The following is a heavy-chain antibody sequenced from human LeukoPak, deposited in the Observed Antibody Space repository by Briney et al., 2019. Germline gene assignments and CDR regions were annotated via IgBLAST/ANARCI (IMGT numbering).Heavy chain of an antibody. CDR2: INAGNDNT. Sequence: ASVKVSCKASGYTFTTYTIHWVRQTPGQRLEWMGWINAGNDNTKYSQKFQDRVTITRDTSANTAYMELSSLRSEDTAMYYCASSRGYDVGGYFDYWGQGTLVTVSS. V-gene: IGHV1-3*01. CDR3: ASSRGYDVGGYFDY. CDR1: GYTFTTYT. D-gene: IGHD5-12*01. J-gene: IGHJ4*02.